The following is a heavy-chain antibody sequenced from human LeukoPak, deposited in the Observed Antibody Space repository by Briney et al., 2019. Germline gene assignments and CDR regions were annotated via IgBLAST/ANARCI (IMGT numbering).Heavy chain of an antibody. Sequence: PGGSLRLSCAASGFTLSSYWMHWVRQVPGKGLVWVSRIKSDGSSTSYADSVKGRFTISRDNAENTLYLQMNSLRAEDTAVYYCTRGNGGNSPFDYWGQGTLVTVSS. CDR1: GFTLSSYW. D-gene: IGHD4-23*01. V-gene: IGHV3-74*01. J-gene: IGHJ4*02. CDR3: TRGNGGNSPFDY. CDR2: IKSDGSST.